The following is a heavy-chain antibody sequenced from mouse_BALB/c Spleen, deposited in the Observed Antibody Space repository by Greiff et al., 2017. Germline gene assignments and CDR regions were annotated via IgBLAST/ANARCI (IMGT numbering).Heavy chain of an antibody. V-gene: IGHV10-1*02. CDR1: GFTFNTYA. D-gene: IGHD2-14*01. J-gene: IGHJ4*01. CDR2: IRSKSNNYAT. Sequence: EVKLVESGGGLVQPKGSLKLSCAASGFTFNTYAMNWVRQAPGKGLEWVARIRSKSNNYATYYADSVKDRFTISRDDSQSMLYLQMNNLKTEDTAMYYCVRHWDRYDYYAMDYWGQGTSVTVSS. CDR3: VRHWDRYDYYAMDY.